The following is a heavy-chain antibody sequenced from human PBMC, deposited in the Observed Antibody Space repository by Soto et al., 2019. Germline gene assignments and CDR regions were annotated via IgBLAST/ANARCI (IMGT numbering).Heavy chain of an antibody. CDR1: GGTFSSYA. J-gene: IGHJ6*02. D-gene: IGHD5-18*01. CDR3: ARDGYSYGYSYYYGMDV. Sequence: SVKVSCKASGGTFSSYAISWVRQAPGQGLEWMGGIIPIFGTANHAQKFQGRVTITADESTSTAYMELSSLGSEDTAVYYCARDGYSYGYSYYYGMDVWGQGTTVTAP. CDR2: IIPIFGTA. V-gene: IGHV1-69*13.